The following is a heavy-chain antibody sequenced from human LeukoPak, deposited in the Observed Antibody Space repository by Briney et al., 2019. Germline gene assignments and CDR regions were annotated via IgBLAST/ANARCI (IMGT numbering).Heavy chain of an antibody. CDR2: VYYSGST. Sequence: SETLSLTCTVSGGSISSTNYYWCWIRQPPGKGLEWIGSVYYSGSTYYSPSLKSRVTISVDTSTNQFSLQLSSVTAADTAVYYCARRWYYYDRSGYFDYWGQGTLVTVSS. D-gene: IGHD3-22*01. CDR1: GGSISSTNYY. V-gene: IGHV4-39*01. J-gene: IGHJ4*02. CDR3: ARRWYYYDRSGYFDY.